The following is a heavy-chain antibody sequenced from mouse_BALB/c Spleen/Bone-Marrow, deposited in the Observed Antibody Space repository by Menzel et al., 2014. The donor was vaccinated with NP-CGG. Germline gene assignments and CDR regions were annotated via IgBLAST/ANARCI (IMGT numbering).Heavy chain of an antibody. D-gene: IGHD2-14*01. CDR1: GFTFRDYY. Sequence: EVMLVESGGGLVKPGGSLKLSCAASGFTFRDYYMYWVRQTPEKRLEWVATISDGGTYTYYSDSVKGRFTISRDKAKNNLYLQMTNLMPEDTAKYRCVRDGDYRYAWFSYWGQGTLVTVSA. CDR3: VRDGDYRYAWFSY. J-gene: IGHJ3*01. CDR2: ISDGGTYT. V-gene: IGHV5-4*02.